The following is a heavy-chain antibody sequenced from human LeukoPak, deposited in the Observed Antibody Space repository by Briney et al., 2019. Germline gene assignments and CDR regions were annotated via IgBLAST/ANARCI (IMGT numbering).Heavy chain of an antibody. D-gene: IGHD3-10*01. CDR1: GFTFSSYG. Sequence: RRSLRLSCAASGFTFSSYGMHWVRQAPGKGLEWVAVISYDGSNKYYADSVKGRFTISRDNSKNTLYLQMNSLRAEDTAVYYCAKVDGSGSTPRDYWGQGTLVTVSS. J-gene: IGHJ4*02. CDR3: AKVDGSGSTPRDY. V-gene: IGHV3-30*18. CDR2: ISYDGSNK.